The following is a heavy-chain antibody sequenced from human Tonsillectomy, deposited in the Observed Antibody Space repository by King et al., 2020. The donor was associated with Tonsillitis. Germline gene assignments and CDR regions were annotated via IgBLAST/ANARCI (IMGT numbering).Heavy chain of an antibody. CDR1: GVTFSSYA. D-gene: IGHD6-19*01. Sequence: VQLVESGGGVVQPGRSLRLSCAASGVTFSSYAMHWVRQAPGKGLEWVAVISYDGSNKYYADSVKGRFNISRDISKNTLFLQMNSLRAEDTAVYYCARDVSGWRQFDYWGQGTLVTVSS. J-gene: IGHJ4*02. CDR3: ARDVSGWRQFDY. V-gene: IGHV3-30*04. CDR2: ISYDGSNK.